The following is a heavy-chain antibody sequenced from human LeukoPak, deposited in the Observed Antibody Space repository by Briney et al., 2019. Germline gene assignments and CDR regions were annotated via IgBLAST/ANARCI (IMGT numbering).Heavy chain of an antibody. CDR2: ISGSGGST. J-gene: IGHJ4*02. CDR3: ARDCSGYDSYFDY. D-gene: IGHD5-12*01. Sequence: GGSLRLSCAASGFTFSSYAMSWVRQAPGKGLEWVSAISGSGGSTYYADSVKGRFTISRDNSKNTLYLQMNSLRAEDTAVYYCARDCSGYDSYFDYWGQGTLVTVSS. V-gene: IGHV3-23*01. CDR1: GFTFSSYA.